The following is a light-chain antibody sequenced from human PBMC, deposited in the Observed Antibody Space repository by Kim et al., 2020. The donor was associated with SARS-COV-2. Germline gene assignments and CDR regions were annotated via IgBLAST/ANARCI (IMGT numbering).Light chain of an antibody. CDR2: AAS. CDR3: QQCKGDPWT. Sequence: ASVGDRFTITCRASQGISNYLALYQQKPGKVPMLLIYAASALRSGVPSRFSGSGSGTDFTLTITSLQPEDVAVYYCQQCKGDPWTFGHGTKLDI. CDR1: QGISNY. J-gene: IGKJ1*01. V-gene: IGKV1-27*01.